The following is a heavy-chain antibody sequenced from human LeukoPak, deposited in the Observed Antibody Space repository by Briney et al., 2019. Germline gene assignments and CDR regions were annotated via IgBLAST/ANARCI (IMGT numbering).Heavy chain of an antibody. CDR2: ISSSSSYI. V-gene: IGHV3-21*01. D-gene: IGHD3-10*01. CDR3: ARLSRGSGRDAFDI. Sequence: GSLRLSCAASGFTFSSYSMNWVRQAPGKGLEWVSSISSSSSYIYYADSVKGRFTISRDNAKNSLYLQMNSLRAEDTAVYYCARLSRGSGRDAFDIWGQGTMVTVSS. CDR1: GFTFSSYS. J-gene: IGHJ3*02.